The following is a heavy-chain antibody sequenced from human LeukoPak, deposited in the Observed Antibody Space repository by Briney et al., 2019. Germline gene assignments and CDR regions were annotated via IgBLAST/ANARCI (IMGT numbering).Heavy chain of an antibody. V-gene: IGHV1-8*03. Sequence: ASVKVSCKASGYTFTSYDINWVRQATGQGLEWMGWMNPNSGNTGYAQKFQGRVTITRNTSISTAYMELSSLRSEDTAVYYCARGPSYDFWSGYNQMKFDYWGQGTLVTVSS. D-gene: IGHD3-3*01. J-gene: IGHJ4*02. CDR2: MNPNSGNT. CDR3: ARGPSYDFWSGYNQMKFDY. CDR1: GYTFTSYD.